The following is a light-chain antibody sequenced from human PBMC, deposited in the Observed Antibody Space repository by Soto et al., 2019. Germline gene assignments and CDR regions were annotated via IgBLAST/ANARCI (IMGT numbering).Light chain of an antibody. Sequence: QSALTQPPSASGTPGQRVTISCSGSDSNIGSNTVNWYQHLPGMAPKLLTHSNDHRPSGVADRFSGSKSGTSASLAISGLQSEDEADYYCATWDDILNGGVFDGGTKLTVL. CDR2: SND. J-gene: IGLJ3*02. CDR1: DSNIGSNT. CDR3: ATWDDILNGGV. V-gene: IGLV1-44*01.